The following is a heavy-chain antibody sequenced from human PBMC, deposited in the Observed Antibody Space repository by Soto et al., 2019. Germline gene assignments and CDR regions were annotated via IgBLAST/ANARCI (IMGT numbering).Heavy chain of an antibody. V-gene: IGHV3-30*18. CDR1: EFTFSSLG. J-gene: IGHJ4*02. CDR2: ASPDGAVN. Sequence: GGSLRLSCAASEFTFSSLGMHWVRQAPGKGLEWVAVASPDGAVNFYADAVKGRFTISRDNSKNTLFLQMDSLRVEDSALYYCAKERSFYSGYDYWGPGTLVTVSS. D-gene: IGHD5-12*01. CDR3: AKERSFYSGYDY.